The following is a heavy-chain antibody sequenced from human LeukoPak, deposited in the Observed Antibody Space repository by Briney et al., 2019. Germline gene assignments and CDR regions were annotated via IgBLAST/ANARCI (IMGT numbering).Heavy chain of an antibody. CDR2: ISGSGGTA. D-gene: IGHD5-12*01. Sequence: PGGSLRLSCAASGFTFSIYAMSWVRQAPGKGLEWVSAISGSGGTAYYADSVKGRFTISRDNSKNSLYLQMNSLRAEDTAVYYCARDIVATGIGFDYWGQGTLVTVSS. CDR3: ARDIVATGIGFDY. CDR1: GFTFSIYA. V-gene: IGHV3-23*01. J-gene: IGHJ4*02.